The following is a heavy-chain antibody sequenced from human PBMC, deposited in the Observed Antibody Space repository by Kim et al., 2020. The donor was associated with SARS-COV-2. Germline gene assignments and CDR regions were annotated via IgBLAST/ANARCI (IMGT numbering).Heavy chain of an antibody. CDR1: GLNFADYA. V-gene: IGHV3-49*03. J-gene: IGHJ4*02. CDR2: IRSKRYDETT. CDR3: TSGPYYYDSAAYYHDY. D-gene: IGHD3-22*01. Sequence: GGSLRLSCTTSGLNFADYAMSWFRQAPGKGLEWVAFIRSKRYDETTEYAASVKGRFIISRDDSKRIAYLQMNGLKTADTAVYYCTSGPYYYDSAAYYHDYWGQGTLVTVPS.